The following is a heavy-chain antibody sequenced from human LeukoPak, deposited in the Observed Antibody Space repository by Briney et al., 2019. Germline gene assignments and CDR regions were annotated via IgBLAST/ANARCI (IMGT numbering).Heavy chain of an antibody. CDR2: IYYGGST. Sequence: SETLSLTCTVSGGSISSYYWSWIRQPPGKGLEGIGYIYYGGSTNYNPSPKSRGTITFAASTNHFSPKLSSITAADTAAYYCWCGSVSYGWEDAFDMWGRGPMVTVSS. CDR3: WCGSVSYGWEDAFDM. V-gene: IGHV4-59*01. CDR1: GGSISSYY. D-gene: IGHD3-10*01. J-gene: IGHJ3*02.